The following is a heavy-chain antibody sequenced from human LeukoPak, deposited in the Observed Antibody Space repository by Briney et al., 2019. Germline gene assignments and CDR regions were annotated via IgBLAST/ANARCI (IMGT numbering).Heavy chain of an antibody. V-gene: IGHV4-4*07. Sequence: SETLSLTCTVSDGSISNYYWSWIRQPAGKALEWIGRIYTSGSTNYNPSLKSRVTISVDKSKNQFSLRLSSVTAADTAVYYCARVSNYYDSGGYYYIFDYWGQGTLVTVSS. J-gene: IGHJ4*02. CDR3: ARVSNYYDSGGYYYIFDY. CDR1: DGSISNYY. D-gene: IGHD3-22*01. CDR2: IYTSGST.